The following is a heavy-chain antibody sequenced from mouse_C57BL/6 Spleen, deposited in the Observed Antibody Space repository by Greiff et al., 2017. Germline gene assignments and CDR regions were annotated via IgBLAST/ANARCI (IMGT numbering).Heavy chain of an antibody. Sequence: QVQLQQSGAELVKPGASVKLSCKASGYTFTEYTIHWVKQRSGQGLEWIGWFYPGSGSIKYNEKFKDKATLTADKSSSTVYMELSRLTSEDSAVYFCARHEDAPYYGSFYFDYWGQGTTLTVSS. D-gene: IGHD1-1*01. CDR1: GYTFTEYT. V-gene: IGHV1-62-2*01. CDR3: ARHEDAPYYGSFYFDY. CDR2: FYPGSGSI. J-gene: IGHJ2*01.